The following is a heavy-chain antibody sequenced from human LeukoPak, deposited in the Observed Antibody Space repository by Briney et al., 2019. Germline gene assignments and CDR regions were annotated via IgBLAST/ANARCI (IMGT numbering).Heavy chain of an antibody. J-gene: IGHJ4*02. Sequence: SVKVSCKASGGTFSSYAISWVRQAPGQGLEWMGGIIPIFGTANYAQKFQGRVTITADESTSTAYMELSRLRSDDTAVYYCARGEIFGVVIIDFDYWGQGTLVTVSS. CDR1: GGTFSSYA. V-gene: IGHV1-69*13. D-gene: IGHD3-3*01. CDR3: ARGEIFGVVIIDFDY. CDR2: IIPIFGTA.